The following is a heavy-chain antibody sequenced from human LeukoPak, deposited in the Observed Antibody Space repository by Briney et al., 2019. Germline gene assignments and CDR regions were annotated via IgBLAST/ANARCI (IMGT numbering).Heavy chain of an antibody. J-gene: IGHJ4*02. CDR3: ARDTGWLQGVDYFDY. Sequence: PGGSLRLSCAASGFTFSSYAMHWVRQAPGKGLEWVAVISYDGSNKYYADSVKGRFTTSRDNSKNTLYLQMNSLRAEDTAVYYCARDTGWLQGVDYFDYWGQGTLVTVSS. V-gene: IGHV3-30-3*01. CDR2: ISYDGSNK. CDR1: GFTFSSYA. D-gene: IGHD5-18*01.